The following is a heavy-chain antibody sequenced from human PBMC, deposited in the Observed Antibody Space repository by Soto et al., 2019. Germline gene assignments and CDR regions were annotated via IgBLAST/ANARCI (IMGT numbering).Heavy chain of an antibody. J-gene: IGHJ6*02. V-gene: IGHV3-13*01. Sequence: GGSLRLSCAASGFTFSNYDMHWVRQVTGKGLEWISSIGTAGDIYYAGSVRGRFTISRENAKNSLYLQMNSLRAGDTAVYYCGKGRSYYYYYGVDVWGQGTTVTVSS. CDR1: GFTFSNYD. CDR2: IGTAGDI. D-gene: IGHD1-26*01. CDR3: GKGRSYYYYYGVDV.